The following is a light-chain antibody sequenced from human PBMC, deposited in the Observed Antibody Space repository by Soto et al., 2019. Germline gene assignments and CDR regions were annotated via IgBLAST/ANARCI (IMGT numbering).Light chain of an antibody. J-gene: IGKJ1*01. Sequence: EIVMTQSPATLSVSPGERATLSCRASQSVSSNLAWYQQKPGQAPRLLIYGASTRATGIPARFSGSGSWTEFTLTISSLQSEDCAVYYCQQYNNWLTWTFGQGTKVEIK. CDR1: QSVSSN. V-gene: IGKV3-15*01. CDR3: QQYNNWLTWT. CDR2: GAS.